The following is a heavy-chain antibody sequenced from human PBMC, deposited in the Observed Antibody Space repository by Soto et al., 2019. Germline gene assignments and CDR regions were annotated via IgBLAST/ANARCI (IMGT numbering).Heavy chain of an antibody. V-gene: IGHV1-58*01. CDR2: IVVGSGNT. J-gene: IGHJ6*02. D-gene: IGHD3-10*01. CDR1: GFTFTSSA. CDR3: AAQRAVRGGIRAGMDV. Sequence: QMQLVQSGPEVKKPGTSVKVSCKASGFTFTSSAVQWVRQARGQRLEWIGWIVVGSGNTNYAQKFQERVTITRDMSTSTAHMELSSLRSEDTAVYYCAAQRAVRGGIRAGMDVWGQGPTVTVSS.